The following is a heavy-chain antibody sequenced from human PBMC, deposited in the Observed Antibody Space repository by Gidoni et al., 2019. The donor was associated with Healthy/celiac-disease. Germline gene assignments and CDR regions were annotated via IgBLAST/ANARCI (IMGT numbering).Heavy chain of an antibody. CDR2: INAGNGNT. J-gene: IGHJ6*02. Sequence: QVQRVQSGAEGKKPGAAGKVACKAAGYTFTSYARHWVRQAPGQRLEWMGWINAGNGNTNYSQKFQGIVTITRDPSASTVYMELSSLRSEDTAVYYCARDLGVVATAALVSYYFGMDVWGQGTTVTVSS. CDR1: GYTFTSYA. CDR3: ARDLGVVATAALVSYYFGMDV. V-gene: IGHV1-3*01. D-gene: IGHD2-15*01.